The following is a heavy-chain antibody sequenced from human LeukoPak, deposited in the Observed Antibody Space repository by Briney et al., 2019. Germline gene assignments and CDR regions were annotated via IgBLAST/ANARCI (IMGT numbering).Heavy chain of an antibody. J-gene: IGHJ4*02. CDR2: ISWNSGSI. CDR3: AKDRRGYSYVFDY. V-gene: IGHV3-9*01. D-gene: IGHD5-18*01. CDR1: GFTFDDYA. Sequence: GGSLRPSCAASGFTFDDYAMHWVRQAPGKGLEWVSGISWNSGSIGYADSVKGRFTISRDNAKNSLYLQMNSLRAEDTALYYCAKDRRGYSYVFDYWGQGTLVTVSS.